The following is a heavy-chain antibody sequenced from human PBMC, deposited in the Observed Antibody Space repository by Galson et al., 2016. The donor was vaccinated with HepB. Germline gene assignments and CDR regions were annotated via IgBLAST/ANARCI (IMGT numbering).Heavy chain of an antibody. CDR1: GFSFSDYY. CDR3: ARDGTVAPGY. D-gene: IGHD6-19*01. V-gene: IGHV3-11*01. J-gene: IGHJ1*01. Sequence: SLRLSCAASGFSFSDYYMSWIRQAPGKGLEWISYITGSGSAIYYADSVKGRFTISRDNTKNSLDLQMNSLRVEDTAVYYRARDGTVAPGYWGQGTLVTVSS. CDR2: ITGSGSAI.